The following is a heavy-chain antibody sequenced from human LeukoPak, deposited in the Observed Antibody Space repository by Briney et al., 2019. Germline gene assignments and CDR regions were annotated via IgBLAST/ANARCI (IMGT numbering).Heavy chain of an antibody. V-gene: IGHV3-33*06. Sequence: GGSLRLXCAASGFTFSSYGMHWVRQAPGKGLEWVAVIWYDGSNKYYADSVKGRFTISRDNSKNTLYLQMNSLRAEDTAVYYCAKVKVGYDAFDIWGQGTMVTVSS. D-gene: IGHD1-26*01. J-gene: IGHJ3*02. CDR1: GFTFSSYG. CDR2: IWYDGSNK. CDR3: AKVKVGYDAFDI.